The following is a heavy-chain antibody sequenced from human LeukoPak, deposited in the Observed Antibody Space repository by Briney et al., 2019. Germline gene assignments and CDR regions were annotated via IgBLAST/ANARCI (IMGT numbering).Heavy chain of an antibody. V-gene: IGHV3-30-3*01. D-gene: IGHD2-2*01. CDR2: ISYDGSNK. J-gene: IGHJ3*02. Sequence: GGSLRLSCAASGFTFSSYVMSWVRQAPGKGLEWVAVISYDGSNKYYADSVKGRFTISRDNSKNTLYLQMNSLRAEDTTVYHCAREPRVTMSTAAFDIWGQGTMVTVSS. CDR1: GFTFSSYV. CDR3: AREPRVTMSTAAFDI.